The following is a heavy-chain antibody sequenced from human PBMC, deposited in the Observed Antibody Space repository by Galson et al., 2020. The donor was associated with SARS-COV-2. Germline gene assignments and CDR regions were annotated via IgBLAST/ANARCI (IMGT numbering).Heavy chain of an antibody. V-gene: IGHV3-23*01. D-gene: IGHD3-22*01. CDR2: ISGSGGST. J-gene: IGHJ3*02. Sequence: GESLKISCAASGFTFSSYAMSWVHQAPGKGLEWVSAISGSGGSTYYADSVKGRFTISRDNSKNTLYLQMNSLRAEDTAVYYCAYDSSGYYAFDIWGQGTMVTVSS. CDR1: GFTFSSYA. CDR3: AYDSSGYYAFDI.